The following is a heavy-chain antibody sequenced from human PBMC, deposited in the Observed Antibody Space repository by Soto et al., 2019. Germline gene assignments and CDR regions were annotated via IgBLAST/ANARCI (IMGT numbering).Heavy chain of an antibody. Sequence: EVQLLESGGGLVQPGGSLRLSCAASGFTFSSYAMSWVRQAPGKGLEWVSGISGSGDSTYYADSVKGRFTISRDNSKNTLYLEVNGLRAEDTAVYYGAKGAPGIAVAGTGYFQHWGQGSLVTVFS. V-gene: IGHV3-23*01. J-gene: IGHJ1*01. CDR3: AKGAPGIAVAGTGYFQH. CDR2: ISGSGDST. CDR1: GFTFSSYA. D-gene: IGHD6-19*01.